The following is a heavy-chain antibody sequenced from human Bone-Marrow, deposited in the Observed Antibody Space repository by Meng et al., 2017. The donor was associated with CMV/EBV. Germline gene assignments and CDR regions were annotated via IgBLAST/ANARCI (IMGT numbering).Heavy chain of an antibody. CDR1: GFTFGDYA. CDR3: ARNGQKTGTPSNY. Sequence: GESLKISCTASGFTFGDYAMSWVRQAPGQGLEWVSYISTSGSTMYYADSVKGRFTVSRDNAKNSLYLQMNSLRAEDTAVYYCARNGQKTGTPSNYWGQGTLVTVSS. V-gene: IGHV3-48*03. D-gene: IGHD1-1*01. J-gene: IGHJ4*02. CDR2: ISTSGSTM.